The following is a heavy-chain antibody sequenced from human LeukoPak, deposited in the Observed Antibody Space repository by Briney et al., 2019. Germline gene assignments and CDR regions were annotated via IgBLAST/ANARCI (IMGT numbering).Heavy chain of an antibody. J-gene: IGHJ5*02. CDR2: INPSGGST. Sequence: ASVKVSCKESGYTFTTYYMHWVRQAPAQGLEWMGMINPSGGSTNYAQKFRGRDTMTRDTSTSTVYMELTSLRSEDTAVYYCARSYGDYESWGQGTLVTVSS. V-gene: IGHV1-46*01. CDR1: GYTFTTYY. D-gene: IGHD4-17*01. CDR3: ARSYGDYES.